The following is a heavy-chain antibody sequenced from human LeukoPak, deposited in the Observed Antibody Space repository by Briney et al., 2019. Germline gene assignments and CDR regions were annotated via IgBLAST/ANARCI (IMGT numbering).Heavy chain of an antibody. CDR2: MNPNSGNT. CDR1: GYTFTNYD. V-gene: IGHV1-8*01. CDR3: ARARGSIAARRGNWFDP. Sequence: ASVTVSFKASGYTFTNYDINWVRQAPGQGLEWMGWMNPNSGNTGHAQKFQGRVTMTRNTSISTAYMELSSLRSEDTAVYYCARARGSIAARRGNWFDPWGQGTLVTVSS. J-gene: IGHJ5*02. D-gene: IGHD6-6*01.